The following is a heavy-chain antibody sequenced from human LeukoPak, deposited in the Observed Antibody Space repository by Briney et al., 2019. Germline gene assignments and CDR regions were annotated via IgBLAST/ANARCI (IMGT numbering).Heavy chain of an antibody. J-gene: IGHJ4*02. CDR3: AKTKWLNYYFDY. CDR2: VSESGSST. CDR1: GFTFSSYA. V-gene: IGHV3-23*01. Sequence: GGSLRLSCAASGFTFSSYAMSWVRQAPGKGLEWISTVSESGSSTYYADSVKGRFTISRDNSKNTLYLQMNSLRAEDTAVYYCAKTKWLNYYFDYWGQGTLVTVSS. D-gene: IGHD3-22*01.